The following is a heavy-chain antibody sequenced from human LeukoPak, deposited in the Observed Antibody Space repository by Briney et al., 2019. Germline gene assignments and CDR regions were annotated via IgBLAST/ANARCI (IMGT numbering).Heavy chain of an antibody. CDR2: ISGSRGLT. Sequence: GGSLSLSCAASGFPFSSYAMSGVRQAPGKGLEGVSTISGSRGLTHYADSLKGRFTVSRDNSKNTLYLQMNNLRAADTALYFCAKDQGNYYGGSGTYGAMDYWGQGTLVTVSS. CDR1: GFPFSSYA. J-gene: IGHJ4*02. CDR3: AKDQGNYYGGSGTYGAMDY. D-gene: IGHD3-22*01. V-gene: IGHV3-23*01.